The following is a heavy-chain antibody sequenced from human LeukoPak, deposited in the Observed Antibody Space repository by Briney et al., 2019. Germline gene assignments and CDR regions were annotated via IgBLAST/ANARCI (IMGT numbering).Heavy chain of an antibody. Sequence: GRSLRLSCAASGFTFSSYAMHWVRQAPGKGLEWVAVISYDGSNKYYADSVKGRFTISRDNSKNTLYLQMNSLRAEDTAVYYCASPYDILTGTKDTDYYYYYGMDVWGQGTTVTVSS. CDR3: ASPYDILTGTKDTDYYYYYGMDV. D-gene: IGHD3-9*01. J-gene: IGHJ6*02. V-gene: IGHV3-30-3*01. CDR2: ISYDGSNK. CDR1: GFTFSSYA.